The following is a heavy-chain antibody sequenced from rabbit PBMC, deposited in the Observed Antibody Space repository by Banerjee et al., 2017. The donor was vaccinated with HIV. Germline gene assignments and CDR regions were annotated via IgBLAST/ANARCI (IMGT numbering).Heavy chain of an antibody. CDR2: IHAGKGST. J-gene: IGHJ4*01. D-gene: IGHD4-1*01. CDR1: GFDFNSYY. Sequence: QSVEESGGRLVQPGGSLTLSCKASGFDFNSYYISWVRQAPGKGLEWIGIIHAGKGSTEYASWAKGRFTVSKTSSTTLTLQMTSLTAEDTATYFCARDLAGVIGWNFDLWGPGTLVTVS. CDR3: ARDLAGVIGWNFDL. V-gene: IGHV1S40*01.